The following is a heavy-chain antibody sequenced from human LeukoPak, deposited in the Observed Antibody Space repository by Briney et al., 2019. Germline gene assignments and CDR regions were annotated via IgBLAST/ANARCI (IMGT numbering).Heavy chain of an antibody. CDR2: IYYSGST. CDR1: GGSISSYY. V-gene: IGHV4-59*01. Sequence: TSETLSLTCTVSGGSISSYYWSWIRQPPGKGLEWIGYIYYSGSTNYNPSLKSRVTISVDTSKNQFSLKLSSVTAADTAVYYCARDGTDYYGSGSYYPNWFDPWGQGTLVTVSS. J-gene: IGHJ5*02. D-gene: IGHD3-10*01. CDR3: ARDGTDYYGSGSYYPNWFDP.